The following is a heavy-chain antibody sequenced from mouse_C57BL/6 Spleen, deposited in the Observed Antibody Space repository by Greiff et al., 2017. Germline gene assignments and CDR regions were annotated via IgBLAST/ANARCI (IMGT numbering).Heavy chain of an antibody. J-gene: IGHJ1*03. CDR1: GFTFSSYT. V-gene: IGHV5-4*01. Sequence: EVQVVESGGGLVKPGGSLKLSCAASGFTFSSYTMSWVRQTPEKRLEWVATISGGGGNTYYPDNVKGRFTISRDNAKNNLYLQMSHLKSEDTAMYYCARDNSYWYFDVWGTGTTVTVSS. CDR3: ARDNSYWYFDV. CDR2: ISGGGGNT.